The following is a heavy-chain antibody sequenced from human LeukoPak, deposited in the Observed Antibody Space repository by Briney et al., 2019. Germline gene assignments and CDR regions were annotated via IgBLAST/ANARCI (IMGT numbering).Heavy chain of an antibody. CDR2: IIPIFGTA. CDR1: GGTFSSYA. Sequence: SVKVSCKASGGTFSSYAISWVRQAPGQGLEWMGGIIPIFGTANYAQKFQGRVTITADESTSTAYMELSSLRSEDTAVYYCARDLAHVVVPAAIIINVADYYYGMDVWGQGTTVTVSS. J-gene: IGHJ6*02. V-gene: IGHV1-69*13. CDR3: ARDLAHVVVPAAIIINVADYYYGMDV. D-gene: IGHD2-2*01.